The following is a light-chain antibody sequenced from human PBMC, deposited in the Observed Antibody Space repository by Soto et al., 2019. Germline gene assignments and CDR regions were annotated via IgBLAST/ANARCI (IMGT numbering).Light chain of an antibody. J-gene: IGLJ1*01. V-gene: IGLV2-14*01. CDR2: EVS. CDR3: SSYTGSSISYV. Sequence: QSVLTQPASVSGSPGQSITISCTGTSSDVGTYNYVSWYQQHPGKAPKLMIYEVSNRPSGVSNRFSGSKSGNTASLTISGPQAEDEAYYYCSSYTGSSISYVFGIGTKVTVL. CDR1: SSDVGTYNY.